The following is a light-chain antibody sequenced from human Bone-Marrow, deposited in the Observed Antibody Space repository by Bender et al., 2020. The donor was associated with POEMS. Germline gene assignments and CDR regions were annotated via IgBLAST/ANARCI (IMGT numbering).Light chain of an antibody. Sequence: QSVVTQPPSLSEAPRQRVTISCSGSSSNIGNHGVNWYQQLPGEAPKLLIYYDDLLTPGVSDRFSASKSGTSASLAISELQTEGDALCYCSACGDSLSGWVFGGGTKLTVL. CDR2: YDD. J-gene: IGLJ3*02. CDR1: SSNIGNHG. V-gene: IGLV1-36*01. CDR3: SACGDSLSGWV.